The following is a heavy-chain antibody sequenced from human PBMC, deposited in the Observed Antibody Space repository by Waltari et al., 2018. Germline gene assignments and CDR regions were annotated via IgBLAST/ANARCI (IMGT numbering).Heavy chain of an antibody. J-gene: IGHJ3*01. V-gene: IGHV3-30*02. CDR3: AKDSGSGGYAFDV. D-gene: IGHD1-26*01. CDR1: VFPFYKNN. CDR2: ILYDGSDD. Sequence: QMYLVESGGTVVQPGTSLTLPCAASVFPFYKNNMPVVRQAPAKGLEWVSFILYDGSDDSYADSVKGRFTISRDNSKHTIFLQMIGLKVEDTAVYFCAKDSGSGGYAFDVWGQGTMVTVSS.